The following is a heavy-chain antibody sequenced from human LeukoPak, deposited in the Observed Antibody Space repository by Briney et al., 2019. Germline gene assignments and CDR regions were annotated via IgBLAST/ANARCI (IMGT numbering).Heavy chain of an antibody. V-gene: IGHV3-30*01. CDR2: ISYDVSNK. CDR1: VFTFGTYP. CDR3: ARGSRVSGYYYYYMDV. D-gene: IGHD1-26*01. Sequence: GGSLRLSCAASVFTFGTYPMHWVSQAPGRGGEGGAVISYDVSNKYYADSVKGGFTISRDNSKNTLYVQMNSLRAEDTAVYYCARGSRVSGYYYYYMDVWGKGTTVTVSS. J-gene: IGHJ6*03.